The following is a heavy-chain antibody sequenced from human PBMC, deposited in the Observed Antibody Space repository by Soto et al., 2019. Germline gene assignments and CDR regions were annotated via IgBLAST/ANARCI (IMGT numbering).Heavy chain of an antibody. J-gene: IGHJ4*02. Sequence: SETLSLTCAVSGGSISSGGYSWSWIRQPPGKGLEWIGYIYHSGSTYYNPSLKSRVTISVDRSKNQFSLKLGSVTAADTAVYYCASGYSYGPFDYWGQGTMVTVSS. CDR3: ASGYSYGPFDY. CDR1: GGSISSGGYS. CDR2: IYHSGST. D-gene: IGHD5-18*01. V-gene: IGHV4-30-2*01.